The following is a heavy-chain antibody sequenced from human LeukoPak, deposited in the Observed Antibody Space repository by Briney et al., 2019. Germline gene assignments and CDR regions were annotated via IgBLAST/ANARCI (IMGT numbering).Heavy chain of an antibody. J-gene: IGHJ4*02. Sequence: PGGSLRLSCAASGFTFSNYWMSWVRQAPGKGLEWLANINQDGRVKYYVDSVKGRFTISRDNGRNSLYMQVNSLRAEDTAVFYCARIGYSSSSIDYWGQGTLVTVSS. V-gene: IGHV3-7*01. CDR2: INQDGRVK. CDR1: GFTFSNYW. D-gene: IGHD6-6*01. CDR3: ARIGYSSSSIDY.